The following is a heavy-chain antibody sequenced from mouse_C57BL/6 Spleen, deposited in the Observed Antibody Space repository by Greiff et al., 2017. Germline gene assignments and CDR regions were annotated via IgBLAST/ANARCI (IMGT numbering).Heavy chain of an antibody. CDR2: IDPETGGT. CDR3: TRGGYYFDD. CDR1: GYTFTDYE. V-gene: IGHV1-15*01. Sequence: QVQLQQSGAELVRPGASVTLSCKASGYTFTDYEMNWVKQTPVHGLEWIGAIDPETGGTAYNQKFKGKAILTADKSSSTAYMELRSLTSEDSAVYYCTRGGYYFDDWGQGTTLTVSS. J-gene: IGHJ2*01.